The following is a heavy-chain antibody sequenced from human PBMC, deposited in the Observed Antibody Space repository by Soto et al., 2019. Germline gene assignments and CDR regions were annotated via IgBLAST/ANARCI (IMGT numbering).Heavy chain of an antibody. CDR1: GGSFSPNY. V-gene: IGHV4-59*08. D-gene: IGHD3-10*01. CDR3: ARHTHRGSGSSCLGSDNMDTDAFDI. Sequence: SETLSLTCTVSGGSFSPNYWSWIRQPPGKGLEWVGYIYYGGSTSYNPSLKSRVTISLETSKSQFSLRLNSVTAADTAVYYCARHTHRGSGSSCLGSDNMDTDAFDIWALGTVVT. J-gene: IGHJ3*02. CDR2: IYYGGST.